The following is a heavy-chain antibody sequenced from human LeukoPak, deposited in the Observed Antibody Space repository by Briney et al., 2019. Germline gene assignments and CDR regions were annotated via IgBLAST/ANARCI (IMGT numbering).Heavy chain of an antibody. V-gene: IGHV3-20*04. D-gene: IGHD6-19*01. CDR3: AKGVRSNWQWLVVGY. CDR2: INWNGDST. CDR1: GFTFDDYG. Sequence: GGSLRLSCAASGFTFDDYGMSWVRQAPGKGLEWVSGINWNGDSTGYADSVKGRFTVSRDNSKNTLYLQMNSLRAEDTAVYYCAKGVRSNWQWLVVGYWGQGTLVTVSS. J-gene: IGHJ4*02.